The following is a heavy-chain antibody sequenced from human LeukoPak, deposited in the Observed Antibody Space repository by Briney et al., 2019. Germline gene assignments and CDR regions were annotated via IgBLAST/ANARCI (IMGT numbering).Heavy chain of an antibody. CDR3: ARDPRGYYDSSDAFDI. D-gene: IGHD3-22*01. CDR2: IYYNGNT. J-gene: IGHJ3*02. V-gene: IGHV4-59*12. CDR1: GGSISSYY. Sequence: SETLSLTCTVSGGSISSYYWSWIRQPPGKGLEWIGNIYYNGNTYYNSSLKSRVTISIDTSKKQFSLRLNAVTAADTAVYYCARDPRGYYDSSDAFDIWGQGTMVTVSS.